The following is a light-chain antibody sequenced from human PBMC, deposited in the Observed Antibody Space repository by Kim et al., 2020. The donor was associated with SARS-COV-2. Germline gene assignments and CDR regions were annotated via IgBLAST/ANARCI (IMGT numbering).Light chain of an antibody. V-gene: IGKV3-20*01. J-gene: IGKJ1*01. CDR3: QQYGISPPWT. Sequence: PGERATLSCRASQSVGSNYLAWYQQKPGQAPRLLMFGASSRATGIPDRFSGSGSGTDFTLTISRLEPEDFAVYYCQQYGISPPWTFGQGTKVDIK. CDR2: GAS. CDR1: QSVGSNY.